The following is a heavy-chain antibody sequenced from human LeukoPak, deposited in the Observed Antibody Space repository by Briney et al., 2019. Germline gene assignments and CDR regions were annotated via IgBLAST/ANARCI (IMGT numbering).Heavy chain of an antibody. Sequence: SETLSLTCTVSGGSISSSSYYWGWIRQPPGKGLEWIGSIYYSGSTNYNPSLKSRVSISVDTSKNRFSLKMSSVTAADTAVYYCARGDGYNSVLDYWGQGTLVTVSS. CDR3: ARGDGYNSVLDY. CDR2: IYYSGST. CDR1: GGSISSSSYY. J-gene: IGHJ4*02. V-gene: IGHV4-39*07. D-gene: IGHD5-24*01.